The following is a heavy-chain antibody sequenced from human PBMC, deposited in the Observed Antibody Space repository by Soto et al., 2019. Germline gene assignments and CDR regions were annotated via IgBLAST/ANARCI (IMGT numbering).Heavy chain of an antibody. CDR3: AKEYCTSNSCPAFDI. Sequence: QVQLVQSGAEIKKPGASVRVSCKASGYSLTDYYLHWVRQAPGQGLEWMGWISPNRGGSNYAQTFQCMVTMTRDMSISTAYMELSSLSSDDTARYYCAKEYCTSNSCPAFDIWGQGTIGNVSS. CDR1: GYSLTDYY. J-gene: IGHJ3*02. V-gene: IGHV1-2*02. CDR2: ISPNRGGS. D-gene: IGHD2-2*01.